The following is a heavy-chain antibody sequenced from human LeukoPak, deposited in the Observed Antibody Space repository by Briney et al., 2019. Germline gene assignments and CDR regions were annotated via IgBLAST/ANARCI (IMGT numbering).Heavy chain of an antibody. CDR3: ARDKGKLNYDILTGYTYGMDV. J-gene: IGHJ6*02. Sequence: ASVKVSCKASGYTLTSYGISWVRQAPGQGLEWMGWISAYNGNTNYAQKLQGRVTMTTDTSTSTAYMELRSLRSDDTAVYYCARDKGKLNYDILTGYTYGMDVWGQGTTVTVSS. V-gene: IGHV1-18*01. D-gene: IGHD3-9*01. CDR2: ISAYNGNT. CDR1: GYTLTSYG.